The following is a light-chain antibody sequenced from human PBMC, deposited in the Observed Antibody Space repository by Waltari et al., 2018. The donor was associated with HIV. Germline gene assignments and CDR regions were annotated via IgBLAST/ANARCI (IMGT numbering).Light chain of an antibody. Sequence: DIRMTQSPSTLSASVGDRVTITCRASQSISSWLAWYQQIPGKAPKLLIYKASLLENGVPSRFSGSGSVTEFTLTISSLQPDDFATYYCQQYDGYSRTFGQGTKVEMK. CDR1: QSISSW. CDR3: QQYDGYSRT. V-gene: IGKV1-5*03. J-gene: IGKJ1*01. CDR2: KAS.